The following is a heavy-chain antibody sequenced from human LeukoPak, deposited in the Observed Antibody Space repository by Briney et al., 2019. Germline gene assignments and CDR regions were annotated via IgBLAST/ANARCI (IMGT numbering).Heavy chain of an antibody. D-gene: IGHD2-2*01. CDR2: IYTSGST. V-gene: IGHV4-4*07. J-gene: IGHJ3*02. CDR1: GGSISSYY. CDR3: ARASYPYCSSTSCYLDI. Sequence: SETLSLTCTVSGGSISSYYWSWIRQPAGKGLEWIGRIYTSGSTNYNPSLKSRVTMSVDTSKNQFSLKLSSVTAADTAVYYCARASYPYCSSTSCYLDIWGQGTMVTVSS.